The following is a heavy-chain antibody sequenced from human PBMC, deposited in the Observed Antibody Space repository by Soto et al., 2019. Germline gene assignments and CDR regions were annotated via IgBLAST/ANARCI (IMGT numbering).Heavy chain of an antibody. CDR1: GFTFTDYY. CDR3: ARDANYAAN. CDR2: ISSTGTYT. J-gene: IGHJ4*02. Sequence: QVQLVESGGGLVKPGGSLRLSCAASGFTFTDYYMNWIRQAPGKRLEWVSYISSTGTYTNYADSVKGRFTISRDNAKNSLYLQMNSLRAEDTAVYYCARDANYAANWGQGTLVTVSS. V-gene: IGHV3-11*05. D-gene: IGHD1-7*01.